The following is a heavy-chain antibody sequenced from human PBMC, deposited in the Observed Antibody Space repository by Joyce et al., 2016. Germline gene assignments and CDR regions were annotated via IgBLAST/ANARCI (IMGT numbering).Heavy chain of an antibody. D-gene: IGHD2-2*01. CDR3: ARDVHVVVTAGYYYGMDV. V-gene: IGHV3-7*01. Sequence: EVKLVESGGGLVQPGGSLRLSCDASGFTFGTYWMSWVRQGPGKGREWVANIKQEGSEKYYVESVKGRVTISRDNAKNSLYLQMNSLRAEDTAVYYCARDVHVVVTAGYYYGMDVWGQGATVTVSS. CDR2: IKQEGSEK. J-gene: IGHJ6*02. CDR1: GFTFGTYW.